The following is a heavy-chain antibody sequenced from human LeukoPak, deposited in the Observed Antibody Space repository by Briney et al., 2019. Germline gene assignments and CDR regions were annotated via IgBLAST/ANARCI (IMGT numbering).Heavy chain of an antibody. V-gene: IGHV3-23*01. J-gene: IGHJ4*02. Sequence: GGSLRLSCAASGFTFSSHAMSWVRQAPGKGLEWDSVISGSGGSTYYGDFVKGRFSISRDNSENTLYLQMHSLRAEDTAVYYCAKESPSFDYWGQGALVTVSS. CDR1: GFTFSSHA. CDR3: AKESPSFDY. CDR2: ISGSGGST.